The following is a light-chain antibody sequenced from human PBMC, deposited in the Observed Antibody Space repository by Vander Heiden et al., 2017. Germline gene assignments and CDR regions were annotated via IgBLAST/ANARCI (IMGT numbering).Light chain of an antibody. CDR3: QSHVSGLSGSGV. CDR2: DTF. CDR1: SSNLGAAYA. J-gene: IGLJ2*01. V-gene: IGLV1-40*01. Sequence: ALTLPRSVSGAPGHRVTIPRTGSSSNLGAAYAVSWYQQVPGSAPKPVIFDTFNRPSGVPDRFSASGSGTSASLAITGLQVEDEDDYYCQSHVSGLSGSGVFGGGTKLTVL.